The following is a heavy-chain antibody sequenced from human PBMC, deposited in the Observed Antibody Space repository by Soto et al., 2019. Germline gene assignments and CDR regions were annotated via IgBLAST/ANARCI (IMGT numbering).Heavy chain of an antibody. J-gene: IGHJ6*02. D-gene: IGHD4-17*01. CDR1: GFAFSGSA. V-gene: IGHV3-73*01. Sequence: HPGGSLRLSCAASGFAFSGSAMHWVRQASGKGLEWVGRIRSKANSYATAYAASVKGRFTISRDDSKNTAYLQMNSLKTEDTAVYYCTRHWESTVGYYYYGMDVWGQGTTVTVSS. CDR3: TRHWESTVGYYYYGMDV. CDR2: IRSKANSYAT.